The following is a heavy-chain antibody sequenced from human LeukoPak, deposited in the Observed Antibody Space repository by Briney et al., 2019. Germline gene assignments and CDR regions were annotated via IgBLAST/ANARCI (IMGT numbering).Heavy chain of an antibody. J-gene: IGHJ5*02. Sequence: PGGSLRLSCVVSGFTLSSDWMSWVRQAPGKGLEWVANIKKDGIEKYYVESVKGRFTISRDNAKNSLYLQMNSLRAEDTARYYCAKGDSSGWYESNWFDPWGQGTLVTVSS. CDR3: AKGDSSGWYESNWFDP. V-gene: IGHV3-7*03. CDR2: IKKDGIEK. CDR1: GFTLSSDW. D-gene: IGHD6-19*01.